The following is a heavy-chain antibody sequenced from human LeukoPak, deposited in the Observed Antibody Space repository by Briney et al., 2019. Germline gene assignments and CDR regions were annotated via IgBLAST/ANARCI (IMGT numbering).Heavy chain of an antibody. CDR2: IYSGGST. J-gene: IGHJ3*02. V-gene: IGHV3-53*01. CDR1: GFTVSSNY. D-gene: IGHD1-26*01. Sequence: QSGGSLRLSCAASGFTVSSNYMSWVRQAPGKGLEWVSVIYSGGSTYYADSVKGRFTISRDNSKNTLYLQMNSLRAEDTAVYYCASPGPLYSGSYVDAFDIWGQGTMVTVSS. CDR3: ASPGPLYSGSYVDAFDI.